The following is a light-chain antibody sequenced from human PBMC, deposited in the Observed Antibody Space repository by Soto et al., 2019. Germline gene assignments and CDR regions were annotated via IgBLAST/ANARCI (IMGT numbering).Light chain of an antibody. CDR1: QSVNDW. CDR3: QQYQSYPWT. Sequence: DIQMTQSPSTLSASVGDRVTITCRASQSVNDWLAWYHQKPGKAPKVLIYQASKLENGVPSRFSGSGSGTDFTLTISSLQPDDFGTYYCQQYQSYPWTFGQGTNVEF. CDR2: QAS. J-gene: IGKJ1*01. V-gene: IGKV1-5*03.